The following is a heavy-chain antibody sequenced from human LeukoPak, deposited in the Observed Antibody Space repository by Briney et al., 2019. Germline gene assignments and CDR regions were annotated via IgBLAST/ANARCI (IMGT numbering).Heavy chain of an antibody. CDR1: GFTFNKYR. D-gene: IGHD1-26*01. Sequence: GGALRLSCTGSGFTFNKYRMNGVGQARGKGVEGVASMNEDGNEKKYVDSVKGRFTISRHNAKNSLYLQMNNLRAEDTAVYYCARNRATNDYWGQGTLVTVSS. CDR3: ARNRATNDY. CDR2: MNEDGNEK. J-gene: IGHJ4*02. V-gene: IGHV3-7*01.